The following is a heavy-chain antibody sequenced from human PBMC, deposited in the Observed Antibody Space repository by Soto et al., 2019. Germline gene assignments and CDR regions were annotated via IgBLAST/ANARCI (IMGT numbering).Heavy chain of an antibody. CDR1: GASISSGGYY. Sequence: QVQLQESGPGLVKPSQTLSLTCTVSGASISSGGYYWGWIRQHPGKGLEWIGFIYYIGTSYYNPSLESRITLSVDTSKNYFSLNLTSVTAADTAVYYCARVLRDVLSDRYYWYFDLWGRGTLVTVSS. CDR3: ARVLRDVLSDRYYWYFDL. CDR2: IYYIGTS. J-gene: IGHJ2*01. V-gene: IGHV4-31*03. D-gene: IGHD3-16*02.